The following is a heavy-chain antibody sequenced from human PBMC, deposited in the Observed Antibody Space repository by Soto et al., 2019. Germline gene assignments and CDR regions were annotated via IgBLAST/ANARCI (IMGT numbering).Heavy chain of an antibody. CDR1: GFTFSSYA. V-gene: IGHV3-64*01. CDR2: ISSNGGST. D-gene: IGHD1-26*01. Sequence: EVQLVESGGGLVQPGGSLRLSCAASGFTFSSYAMHWVRQAPGKGLEYVSAISSNGGSTYYANSVKGRFTISRDNSKNTLYLQRGSLRAEEMAVYSCARGGSGSYYFDYWGQGTLVTVSS. CDR3: ARGGSGSYYFDY. J-gene: IGHJ4*02.